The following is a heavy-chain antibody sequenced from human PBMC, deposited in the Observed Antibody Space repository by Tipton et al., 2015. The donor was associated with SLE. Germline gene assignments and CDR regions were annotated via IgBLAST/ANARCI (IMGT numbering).Heavy chain of an antibody. D-gene: IGHD1-14*01. CDR3: ARATGPHVYYYYMDV. V-gene: IGHV4-34*01. CDR2: INHSGST. Sequence: TLSLTCAVYGGSFSGYYWSWIRQPPGKGLEWIGEINHSGSTNYSPSLKSRVTISVDTSKNQFSLKLSSVTAADTAVYYCARATGPHVYYYYMDVWGKGTTVTVSS. J-gene: IGHJ6*03. CDR1: GGSFSGYY.